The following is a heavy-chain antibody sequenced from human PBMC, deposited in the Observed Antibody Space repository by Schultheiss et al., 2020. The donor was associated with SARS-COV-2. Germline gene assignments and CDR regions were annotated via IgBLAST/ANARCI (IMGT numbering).Heavy chain of an antibody. CDR3: AKAWNRLSHPYYFDY. CDR1: GFTFSSYA. Sequence: GGSLRLSCAASGFTFSSYAMHWVRQAPGKGLGWVAVISYDGNNKYYADSVKGRFTISRDNSKNTLYLQMNSLRAEDTAVYYCAKAWNRLSHPYYFDYWGQGTLVTVSS. J-gene: IGHJ4*02. D-gene: IGHD1/OR15-1a*01. V-gene: IGHV3-30*04. CDR2: ISYDGNNK.